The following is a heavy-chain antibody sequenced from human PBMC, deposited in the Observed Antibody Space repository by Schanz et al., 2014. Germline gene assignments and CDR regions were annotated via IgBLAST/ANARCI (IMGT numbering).Heavy chain of an antibody. V-gene: IGHV1-18*01. Sequence: QVQLVQSGAEVKKPGASVRVSCKASGYTFTTYAMSWVRQAPGQGLEWMGWISAYNGNTKYPQKLQGRVTMTTDTSTSTVYMELSSLRSEDTAVYSCARGIGGYGANNYFDYWGQGTLVTVSS. CDR2: ISAYNGNT. J-gene: IGHJ4*02. CDR3: ARGIGGYGANNYFDY. D-gene: IGHD5-12*01. CDR1: GYTFTTYA.